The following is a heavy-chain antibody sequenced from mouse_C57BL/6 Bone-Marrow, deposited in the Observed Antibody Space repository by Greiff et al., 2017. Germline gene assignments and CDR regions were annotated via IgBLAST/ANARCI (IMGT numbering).Heavy chain of an antibody. V-gene: IGHV1-85*01. J-gene: IGHJ1*03. CDR1: GYTFTSYA. Sequence: VQLQQSGPELVKPGASVKLSCKASGYTFTSYAINWVKQRPGQGLEWIGWIYPRDGSTKYNEKFKGKATLTVDPSSSPAYMELHSLTSEDSAVYFCARHPPLLNPYFDVWGTGTTVTVSS. CDR3: ARHPPLLNPYFDV. CDR2: IYPRDGST.